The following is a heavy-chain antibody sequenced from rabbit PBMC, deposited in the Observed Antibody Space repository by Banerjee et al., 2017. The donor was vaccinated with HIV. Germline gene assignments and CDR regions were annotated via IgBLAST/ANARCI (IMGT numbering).Heavy chain of an antibody. CDR1: GFSFSSGYW. V-gene: IGHV1S43*01. CDR2: IDTDSSGST. J-gene: IGHJ4*01. Sequence: QQLVESGGGLVKPGGSLTLTCTAFGFSFSSGYWICWVRQAPGKGPEWIACIDTDSSGSTWYASWVNGRFTSSRSTSLNTVDLKMTSLTAADTATYFCARAGYVGYGYSTGWDLWGPGTLVTVS. CDR3: ARAGYVGYGYSTGWDL. D-gene: IGHD7-1*01.